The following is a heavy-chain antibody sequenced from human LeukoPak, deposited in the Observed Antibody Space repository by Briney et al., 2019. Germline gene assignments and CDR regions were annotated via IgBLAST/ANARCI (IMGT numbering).Heavy chain of an antibody. CDR3: ARTLVATGTDAFDI. V-gene: IGHV3-66*01. Sequence: GGSLRLSCAASGFTVSSNYMSWVRQAPGKGLEWASVLYPDGRTFYADSVKGRFTISRDNSKNTLYLQMNSLRAEDTALYYCARTLVATGTDAFDIWGQGTLVTVSS. CDR2: LYPDGRT. CDR1: GFTVSSNY. J-gene: IGHJ3*02. D-gene: IGHD5-12*01.